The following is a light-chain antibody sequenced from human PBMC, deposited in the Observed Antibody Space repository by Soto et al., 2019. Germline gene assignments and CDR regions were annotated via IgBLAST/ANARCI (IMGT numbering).Light chain of an antibody. J-gene: IGKJ5*01. CDR1: QDISNF. V-gene: IGKV1-33*01. CDR2: DAS. Sequence: DIQMTQSPSSLSASVGDRVAITCRASQDISNFLNWYQQTPGKAPKLLTYDASDLETGVPSRFSGSGSGTDFTFTISNVQPEDTATYYCQQTHAVPLTFGQGTRLEIK. CDR3: QQTHAVPLT.